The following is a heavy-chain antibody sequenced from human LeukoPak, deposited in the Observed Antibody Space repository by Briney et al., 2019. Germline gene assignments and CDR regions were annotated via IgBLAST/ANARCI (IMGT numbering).Heavy chain of an antibody. CDR2: INHSGST. CDR1: GGSFSGYY. V-gene: IGHV4-34*01. J-gene: IGHJ5*02. Sequence: SETLSLTCAVYGGSFSGYYWSWIRQPPGKGLEWIGEINHSGSTNYNPSLKSRVTISVDTSKNQFSLKLSSVTAADTAVYYCARVGRSWYYYDSSPVGGSWFDPWGQGTLVTVSS. CDR3: ARVGRSWYYYDSSPVGGSWFDP. D-gene: IGHD3-22*01.